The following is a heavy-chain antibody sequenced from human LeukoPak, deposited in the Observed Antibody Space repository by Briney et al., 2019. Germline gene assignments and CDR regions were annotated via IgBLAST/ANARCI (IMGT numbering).Heavy chain of an antibody. D-gene: IGHD3-9*01. V-gene: IGHV3-30*18. CDR2: ISYDGSNK. J-gene: IGHJ4*02. CDR1: GFTFGDYA. Sequence: GGSLRVSCTASGFTFGDYAMSWVRQAPGKGLEWVAVISYDGSNKYYADSVKGRFTISRDNSKNTLYLQMNSLRAEDTAVYYCAKPNTYYDILTGYWGSKYYFDYWGQGTLVTVSS. CDR3: AKPNTYYDILTGYWGSKYYFDY.